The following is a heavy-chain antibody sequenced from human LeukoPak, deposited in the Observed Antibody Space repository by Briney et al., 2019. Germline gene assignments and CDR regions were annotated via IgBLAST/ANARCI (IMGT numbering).Heavy chain of an antibody. CDR1: GFTFSITG. Sequence: GGSLRLSCVASGFTFSITGMHWVRQAPGKGLEWVAVKSHDGSNKYYADSVKGRFTISRDNSKNTLYLQMNSLSTEDTAMYYCARSYYYDKGVFDYWGQGTLVTVSS. J-gene: IGHJ4*02. CDR2: KSHDGSNK. V-gene: IGHV3-30*19. CDR3: ARSYYYDKGVFDY. D-gene: IGHD3-22*01.